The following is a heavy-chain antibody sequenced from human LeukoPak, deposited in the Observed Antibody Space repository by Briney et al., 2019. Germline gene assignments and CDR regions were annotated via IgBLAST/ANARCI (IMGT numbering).Heavy chain of an antibody. CDR3: AKVPHMIGYYFDY. J-gene: IGHJ4*02. D-gene: IGHD3-22*01. CDR1: GFTFSSYA. CDR2: ISYDGSNK. V-gene: IGHV3-30-3*01. Sequence: GGSLRLSCAASGFTFSSYAMHWVRQAPGKGLEWVAVISYDGSNKYYADSVKGRFTISRDNSKNTLYLQMNSLRAEDTAVYYCAKVPHMIGYYFDYWGQGTLVTVSS.